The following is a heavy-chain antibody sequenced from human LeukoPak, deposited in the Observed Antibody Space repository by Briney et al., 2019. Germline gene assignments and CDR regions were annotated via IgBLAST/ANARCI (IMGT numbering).Heavy chain of an antibody. D-gene: IGHD3-3*01. CDR2: ISYDGTNK. V-gene: IGHV3-30*03. Sequence: PGRSLRLSCAASGFTFSNYDMHWVRQAPGKGLEWVAFISYDGTNKYYADSVKGRFTFSRDNSKNTLYLQMDSLRAEDTAMFYCARARNNYDESGYSALDHWGQGTLVTVSS. J-gene: IGHJ4*02. CDR1: GFTFSNYD. CDR3: ARARNNYDESGYSALDH.